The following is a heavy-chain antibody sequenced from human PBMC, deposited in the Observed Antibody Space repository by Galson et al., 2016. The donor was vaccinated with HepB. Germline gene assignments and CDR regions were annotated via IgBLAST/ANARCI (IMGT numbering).Heavy chain of an antibody. CDR1: GFTFSSYW. V-gene: IGHV3-7*01. CDR2: INQDASGK. Sequence: SLRLSCAASGFTFSSYWMSWVRQAPGKGLEWVASINQDASGKYYVDSVKGRFSISRDNVKNTLWLQMSGLRVDDTSMYYCASGYTSGVWGQGTMVTVSS. CDR3: ASGYTSGV. J-gene: IGHJ3*01. D-gene: IGHD6-19*01.